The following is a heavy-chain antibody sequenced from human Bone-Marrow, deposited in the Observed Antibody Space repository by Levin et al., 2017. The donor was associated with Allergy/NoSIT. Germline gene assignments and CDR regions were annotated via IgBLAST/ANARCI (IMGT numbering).Heavy chain of an antibody. D-gene: IGHD3-3*01. CDR1: GFTFTDSH. Sequence: KSGGSLRLSCAASGFTFTDSHMAWIRQTPGKGLEWLAYISRSGSDIYYADSVEGRFTISRDNAENSLYLQMKSLRGEDTAVYFCARERISMYEVVVHNYYGMDVWGQGTTVTVSS. J-gene: IGHJ6*02. CDR2: ISRSGSDI. CDR3: ARERISMYEVVVHNYYGMDV. V-gene: IGHV3-11*01.